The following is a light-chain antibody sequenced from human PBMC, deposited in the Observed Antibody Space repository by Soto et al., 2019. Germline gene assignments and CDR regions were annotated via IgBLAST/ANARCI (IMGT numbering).Light chain of an antibody. J-gene: IGKJ1*01. V-gene: IGKV3-20*01. CDR2: DVS. Sequence: EIVLTQSPGTLSLSPGERATLSCRASQSVGGSYVAWYQQKPGQAPRLLMYDVSSRAAGIADRFSGSGSGTDFTLTISRLEPEDFAVYYCQQYGGSPRTFGQGTKVEIK. CDR3: QQYGGSPRT. CDR1: QSVGGSY.